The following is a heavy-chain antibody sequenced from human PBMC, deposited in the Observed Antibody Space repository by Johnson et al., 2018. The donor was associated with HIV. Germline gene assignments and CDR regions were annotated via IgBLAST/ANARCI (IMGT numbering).Heavy chain of an antibody. V-gene: IGHV3-23*04. D-gene: IGHD3-16*01. CDR2: ISGSGGST. J-gene: IGHJ3*01. CDR3: ARSRHGGIQPSDAFDV. CDR1: GFTFSSYA. Sequence: VQLVESGGGLVQPGGSLRLSCAASGFTFSSYAMSWVRQAPGKGLEWVSAISGSGGSTYYADSVKGRFTISRDNSKNTLDLQMNSLRPEDTAVYYCARSRHGGIQPSDAFDVWGQGTMVTVSS.